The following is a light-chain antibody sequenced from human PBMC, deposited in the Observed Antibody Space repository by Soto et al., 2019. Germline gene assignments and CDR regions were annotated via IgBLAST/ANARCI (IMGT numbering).Light chain of an antibody. V-gene: IGLV1-51*02. J-gene: IGLJ3*02. CDR3: GTWDSSLNAGV. CDR2: EDN. CDR1: SSNIGKNY. Sequence: QSVLTQSPSVSAAPGQKVTISCSGGSSNIGKNYVSWYQQLPGTAPKRLIYEDNKRPSGIPDRFSGSKSGTSATLGITGLQTGGEADYYCGTWDSSLNAGVFGGGTQLTVL.